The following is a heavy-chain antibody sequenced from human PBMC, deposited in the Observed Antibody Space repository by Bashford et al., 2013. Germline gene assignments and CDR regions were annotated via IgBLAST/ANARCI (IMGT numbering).Heavy chain of an antibody. J-gene: IGHJ6*03. Sequence: SETLSLTCALYGGSFSGYDWNWIRQPPGNGAWSGLGKVIPGGSTYYNPSLKSRVTISLDMSKNQISLKLSSVTAADTAVYYCARDSGAVGFWHHFYMDVWGKGTTVTVSS. CDR1: GGSFSGYD. CDR3: ARDSGAVGFWHHFYMDV. D-gene: IGHD3-10*01. V-gene: IGHV4-34*12. CDR2: VIPGGST.